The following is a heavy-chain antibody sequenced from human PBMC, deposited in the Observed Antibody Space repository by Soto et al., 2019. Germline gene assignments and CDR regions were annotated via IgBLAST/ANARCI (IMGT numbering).Heavy chain of an antibody. CDR3: ARVKVIGVGMLEQLDY. Sequence: QVQLVQSGAEVKKPGSSVKVSCKASGGTFSSYAISWVRQAPGQGVEWMGGIIPIFGTANYAQKFQGRVTITAEETTSTGYMELSSLRSEDTAVYYCARVKVIGVGMLEQLDYWGQGTLVTVSS. D-gene: IGHD2-8*01. V-gene: IGHV1-69*01. J-gene: IGHJ4*02. CDR2: IIPIFGTA. CDR1: GGTFSSYA.